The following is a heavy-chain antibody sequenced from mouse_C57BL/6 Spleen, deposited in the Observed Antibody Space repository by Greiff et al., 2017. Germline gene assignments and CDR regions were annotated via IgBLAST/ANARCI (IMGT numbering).Heavy chain of an antibody. J-gene: IGHJ4*01. CDR3: ARYIRSSGHYYAMDY. Sequence: EVHLVESGGGLVQPGGSLSLSCAASGFTFTDYYMSWVRQPPGKALEWLGFIRNKANGYTTEYSASVKGRFTISRDNSQSILYLQMNALRAEDSATYYCARYIRSSGHYYAMDYWGQVTSVTVSS. CDR1: GFTFTDYY. D-gene: IGHD3-2*02. V-gene: IGHV7-3*01. CDR2: IRNKANGYTT.